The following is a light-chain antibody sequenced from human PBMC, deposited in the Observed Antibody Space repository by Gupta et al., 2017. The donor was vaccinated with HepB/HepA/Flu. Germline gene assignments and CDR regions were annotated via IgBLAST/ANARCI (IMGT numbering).Light chain of an antibody. CDR1: SPNIGSNT. CDR2: GNN. Sequence: QSVLTQPPSASGTPGPRVTIACSGSSPNIGSNTVNWYQQPPGTAPKLLIYGNNQRPSGVPDRFSGSKSGTSAPLAISGLQSEDEADYYCAAWDESLNGHVVFGGGIKLTVL. J-gene: IGLJ2*01. CDR3: AAWDESLNGHVV. V-gene: IGLV1-44*01.